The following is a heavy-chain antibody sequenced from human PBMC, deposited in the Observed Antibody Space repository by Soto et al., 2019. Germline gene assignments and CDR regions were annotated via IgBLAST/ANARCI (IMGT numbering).Heavy chain of an antibody. Sequence: QVQLVQSGAEVKKPGSSVKVSCKASGGTFSSYAISWVRQAPGQGLEWMGGIIPIFGTANYAQKFQGRVTITADEATSTAYMELSSLRSEDTAVYYCAREYDILPGYQLDYYYYGMDVWGQGTTVTVSS. D-gene: IGHD3-9*01. CDR1: GGTFSSYA. CDR2: IIPIFGTA. V-gene: IGHV1-69*01. J-gene: IGHJ6*02. CDR3: AREYDILPGYQLDYYYYGMDV.